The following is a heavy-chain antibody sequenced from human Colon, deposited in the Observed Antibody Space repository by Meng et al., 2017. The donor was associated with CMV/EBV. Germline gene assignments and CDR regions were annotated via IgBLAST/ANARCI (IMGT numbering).Heavy chain of an antibody. CDR1: GFTFTDYG. CDR2: ISSRSTYI. D-gene: IGHD1-14*01. CDR3: ARAPGNYLSPYYFDF. J-gene: IGHJ4*02. Sequence: GGSLRLSCAASGFTFTDYGINWVRQAPGKGLEWVSSISSRSTYISYADSVKGRFTVSRDDAKNSLYLQMDSLRAEDTAVYYCARAPGNYLSPYYFDFWGQGTLVTVSS. V-gene: IGHV3-21*01.